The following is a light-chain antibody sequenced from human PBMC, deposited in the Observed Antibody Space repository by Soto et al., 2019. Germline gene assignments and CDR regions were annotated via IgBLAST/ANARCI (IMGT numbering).Light chain of an antibody. CDR3: QQYGSSST. CDR1: QSVSRSD. J-gene: IGKJ5*01. Sequence: DIVLTQSPGTLSLSPGERATLSCRASQSVSRSDLAWYQQKPGQAPRLLIYGASNRATGIPDRFSGGGSGTDFTLTISRLEPEDFAVYYCQQYGSSSTLRQGTRLEIK. CDR2: GAS. V-gene: IGKV3-20*01.